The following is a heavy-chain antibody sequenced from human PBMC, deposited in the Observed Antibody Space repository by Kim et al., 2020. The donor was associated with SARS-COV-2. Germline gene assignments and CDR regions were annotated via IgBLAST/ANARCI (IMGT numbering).Heavy chain of an antibody. J-gene: IGHJ4*02. CDR3: AAAFDY. Sequence: GGSLRLSCAASGFTFNTWMNWVRQAPGKGLEWVANIKEDGTVTYYVDSVKGRFTISRDNAKSSLDLQMDSLRAEDTAVYYCAAAFDYWGQGTLVTVSS. D-gene: IGHD6-13*01. CDR1: GFTFNTW. V-gene: IGHV3-7*03. CDR2: IKEDGTVT.